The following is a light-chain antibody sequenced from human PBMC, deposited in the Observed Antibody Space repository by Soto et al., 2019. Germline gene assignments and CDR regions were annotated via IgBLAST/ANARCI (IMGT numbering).Light chain of an antibody. J-gene: IGLJ3*02. CDR1: SSDVCDYNY. V-gene: IGLV2-14*01. Sequence: QSALTQPASVSGSPGQSITISCTGTSSDVCDYNYVSWYQQHPGKAPKLMIYEVSNRPSGVSNRFSGSKSGNTASLTISGLQAEDEADYYCSSYTSSNTWVFGGGPKVTVL. CDR3: SSYTSSNTWV. CDR2: EVS.